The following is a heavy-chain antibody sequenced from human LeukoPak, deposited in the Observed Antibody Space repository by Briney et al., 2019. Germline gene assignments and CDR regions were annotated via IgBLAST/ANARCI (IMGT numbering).Heavy chain of an antibody. CDR1: GGSFSGYY. J-gene: IGHJ6*04. V-gene: IGHV4-34*01. D-gene: IGHD5-12*01. CDR2: INHSGST. CDR3: ARRSGYATWDV. Sequence: SETLSLTCAVYGGSFSGYYWSWIRQPPGKGLEWIGEINHSGSTNYNPSLKSRVTISVDTSKNQFSLKLSSVTAADTAVYYCARRSGYATWDVWGKGTTVTISS.